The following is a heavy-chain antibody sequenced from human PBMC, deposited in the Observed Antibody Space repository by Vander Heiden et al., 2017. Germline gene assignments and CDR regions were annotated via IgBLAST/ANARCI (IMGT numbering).Heavy chain of an antibody. D-gene: IGHD7-27*01. Sequence: VQLVESGGGLVQPGGSLSLFCSDSGFSFSNYDMHWVRQVTGKGLEWVSAVDTAGDTFYPASVKGRFTISREDATNSLYLQMNSLRAGDTAVYYCARVRWGSYESWGQGTLVTVSS. CDR2: VDTAGDT. CDR1: GFSFSNYD. J-gene: IGHJ5*02. V-gene: IGHV3-13*01. CDR3: ARVRWGSYES.